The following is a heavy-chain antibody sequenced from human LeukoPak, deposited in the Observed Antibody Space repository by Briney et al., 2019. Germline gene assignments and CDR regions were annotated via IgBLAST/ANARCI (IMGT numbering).Heavy chain of an antibody. CDR1: AFIFSSYS. CDR3: ARNYYHSSAPGSWFDP. J-gene: IGHJ5*02. V-gene: IGHV3-30*04. CDR2: ISFDENRK. Sequence: GGSLRLSWAASAFIFSSYSVYWVRPAQGKVLEWVALISFDENRKYYRDSVKGRFTISRDNSNNTMHLQMNSVRPEDTAVYFCARNYYHSSAPGSWFDPWGQGTLVTVSS. D-gene: IGHD3-22*01.